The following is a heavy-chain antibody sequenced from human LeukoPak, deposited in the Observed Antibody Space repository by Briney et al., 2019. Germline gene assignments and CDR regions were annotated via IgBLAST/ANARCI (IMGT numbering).Heavy chain of an antibody. Sequence: ASVKVSCKAAGGTFSSSAISWVRQAPGQGLEWMGGIIPIFGTASYAQKFQGRVTITADESTSTAYMELSSLRSEDTAVYYCASGYLTKYYFDYCGQGTLVTVSS. CDR3: ASGYLTKYYFDY. CDR2: IIPIFGTA. J-gene: IGHJ4*02. V-gene: IGHV1-69*13. D-gene: IGHD4/OR15-4a*01. CDR1: GGTFSSSA.